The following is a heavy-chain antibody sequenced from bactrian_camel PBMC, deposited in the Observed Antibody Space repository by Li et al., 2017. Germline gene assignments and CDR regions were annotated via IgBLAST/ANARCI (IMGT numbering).Heavy chain of an antibody. D-gene: IGHD6*01. J-gene: IGHJ4*01. V-gene: IGHV3S42*01. CDR2: IETGFGTT. CDR1: GYALDDNC. Sequence: DVQLVESGGGSVQAGGSLRLSCVASGYALDDNCMGWFRQVPGKGREGVATIETGFGTTTYAEFVKGRFTIPRDKVKRTLYLQIDNLNPDDGAKYYCASAAYHSNWARLEKRYYSYWGQGTQVTVS. CDR3: ASAAYHSNWARLEKRYYSY.